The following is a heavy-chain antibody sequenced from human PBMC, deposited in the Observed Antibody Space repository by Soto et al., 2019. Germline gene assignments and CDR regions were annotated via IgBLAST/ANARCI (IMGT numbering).Heavy chain of an antibody. CDR1: GDSISGSPYF. Sequence: QVQLQESGPGLVMPSETLSLTCTVSGDSISGSPYFWGWIRQPPGKRLEWIGSIFYDGYTLYTPSPKSQVTISVETSKNQSSLKLTSVAAADTAIYFCARLQAAVPHYWGQGILVTVSS. CDR2: IFYDGYT. CDR3: ARLQAAVPHY. J-gene: IGHJ4*02. D-gene: IGHD6-13*01. V-gene: IGHV4-39*01.